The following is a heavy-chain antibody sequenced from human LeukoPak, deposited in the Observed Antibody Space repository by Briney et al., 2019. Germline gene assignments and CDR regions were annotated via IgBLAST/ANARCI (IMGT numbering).Heavy chain of an antibody. J-gene: IGHJ4*02. CDR2: ISTSART. CDR1: GFTFNKYA. V-gene: IGHV3-23*01. Sequence: GGSLRLSCTASGFTFNKYAMSWVRQAPGKGLEWLSLISTSARTHYADSVKGRFTISRDNSKNTLYLQMNSLRAEDTAVYYCAKDPDTVTTFFDYWGQGTLVTVSS. D-gene: IGHD4-17*01. CDR3: AKDPDTVTTFFDY.